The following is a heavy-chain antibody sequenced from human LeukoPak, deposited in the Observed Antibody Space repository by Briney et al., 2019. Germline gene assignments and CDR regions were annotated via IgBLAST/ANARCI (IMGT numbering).Heavy chain of an antibody. CDR1: GFTFSSYA. CDR3: TREFYYKFDI. J-gene: IGHJ5*02. V-gene: IGHV3-72*01. CDR2: IKHKYHGFVT. Sequence: GGSLRLSCAAYGFTFSSYAISWVRQAPGKVLEWVGLIKHKYHGFVTEYAASVKGRFTISRDDSRASLYLQMNSLKAEDTAIYYCTREFYYKFDIWGQGTLVTVSS. D-gene: IGHD3-10*01.